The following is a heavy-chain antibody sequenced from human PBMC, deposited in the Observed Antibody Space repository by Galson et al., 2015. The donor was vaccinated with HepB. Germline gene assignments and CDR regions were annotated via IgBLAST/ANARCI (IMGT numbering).Heavy chain of an antibody. Sequence: SLRLSFAASGFTFSTYAMHWVRQAPGKGLEWVAVISHDGSSKYYADSVKGRFTISRDNSKNTLYLQMNSLRAEDTAVYLCAKEDVYYSSGSYYNAPYYFDHWGQGTLVTVSS. CDR1: GFTFSTYA. J-gene: IGHJ4*02. CDR2: ISHDGSSK. CDR3: AKEDVYYSSGSYYNAPYYFDH. V-gene: IGHV3-30*18. D-gene: IGHD3-10*01.